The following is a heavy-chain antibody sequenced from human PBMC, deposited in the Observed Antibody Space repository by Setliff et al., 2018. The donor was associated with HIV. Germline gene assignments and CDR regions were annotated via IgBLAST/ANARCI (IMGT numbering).Heavy chain of an antibody. CDR1: GYTFTGHY. Sequence: ASVKVSCKTSGYTFTGHYLHWVRQAPGQGLEWMGWINAGNGNTKYSQEFQGRVTITTDTSADTAYMELSSLRFEDTAAYYCARDGGPGSGWGDYSYYYSMDVWGKGTTVTVSS. CDR3: ARDGGPGSGWGDYSYYYSMDV. D-gene: IGHD6-19*01. J-gene: IGHJ6*04. CDR2: INAGNGNT. V-gene: IGHV1-3*01.